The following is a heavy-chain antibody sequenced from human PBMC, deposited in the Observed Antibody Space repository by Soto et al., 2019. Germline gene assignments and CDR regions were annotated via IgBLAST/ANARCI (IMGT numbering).Heavy chain of an antibody. V-gene: IGHV4-39*01. CDR1: GGSPNRKRHE. D-gene: IGHD2-15*01. J-gene: IGHJ4*02. CDR2: IYYSGST. CDR3: ARLKGYCSGGSCYHFDY. Sequence: PSEAPFLACTVPGGSPNRKRHEWGWVRQPAGKGLGWIGFIYYSGSTYYNPSLKSRVTISVDTSKNQFSLKLSSVTAADTAFYYCARLKGYCSGGSCYHFDYWGQGTLVTVSS.